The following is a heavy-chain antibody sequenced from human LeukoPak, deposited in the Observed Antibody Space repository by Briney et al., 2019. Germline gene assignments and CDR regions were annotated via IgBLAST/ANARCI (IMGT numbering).Heavy chain of an antibody. CDR2: ISDNT. J-gene: IGHJ4*02. CDR3: ARDLDGRDY. CDR1: GFTFSMYA. D-gene: IGHD1-1*01. V-gene: IGHV3-23*01. Sequence: GGSLRLSCAVSGFTFSMYAMAWVRQAPGKGLEWVSGISDNTYYADSVRGRFTISRDNSKNTLYLQMNSLRAEDTAVYYCARDLDGRDYWGQGTLVTVSS.